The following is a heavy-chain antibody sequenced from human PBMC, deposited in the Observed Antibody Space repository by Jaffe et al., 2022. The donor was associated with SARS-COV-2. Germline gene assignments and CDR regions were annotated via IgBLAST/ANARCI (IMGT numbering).Heavy chain of an antibody. D-gene: IGHD3-16*01. Sequence: EVQLVQSGAEVKKPGESLKISCKGSGYSFTTYWIGWVRQMPGKGLEWMGIIYPGDSHLKYSPSFQGQVTISADRSITTAYLQWSSLKASDTAVYYCVRTQYDWIWGSGGYMDVWGKGTTVTVSS. CDR1: GYSFTTYW. J-gene: IGHJ6*03. CDR2: IYPGDSHL. CDR3: VRTQYDWIWGSGGYMDV. V-gene: IGHV5-51*01.